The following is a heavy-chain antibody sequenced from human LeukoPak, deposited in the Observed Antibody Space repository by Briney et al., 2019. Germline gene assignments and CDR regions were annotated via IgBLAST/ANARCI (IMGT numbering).Heavy chain of an antibody. D-gene: IGHD6-13*01. V-gene: IGHV3-23*01. CDR3: AKDRAQQLVLDF. CDR1: GFTFSSYA. Sequence: GGSLRLSCAASGFTFSSYAMSWVRQAPGKGLEWVSAIIGSGSSTYYADSVKGRFTISRDYSKNTLFLQMNSLRAEDTAVYYCAKDRAQQLVLDFWGQGTLVTVSS. CDR2: IIGSGSST. J-gene: IGHJ4*02.